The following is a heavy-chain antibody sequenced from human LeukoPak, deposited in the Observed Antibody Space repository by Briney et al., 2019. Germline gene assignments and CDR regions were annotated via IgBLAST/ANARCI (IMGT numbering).Heavy chain of an antibody. Sequence: GGSLRLSCAASRFIFSNYYMSWIRQTPGKGLEWIANIGTDGSSENYADSAKGRFTISRDNARNSLFLQMSSLRVEDAAVYFCARAGTYSGYKVFDTWGQGTLVTVAS. CDR3: ARAGTYSGYKVFDT. CDR1: RFIFSNYY. J-gene: IGHJ5*02. CDR2: IGTDGSSE. D-gene: IGHD5-12*01. V-gene: IGHV3-11*01.